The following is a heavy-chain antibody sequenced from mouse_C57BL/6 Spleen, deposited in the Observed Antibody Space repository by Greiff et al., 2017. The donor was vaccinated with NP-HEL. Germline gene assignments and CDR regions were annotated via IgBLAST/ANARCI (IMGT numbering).Heavy chain of an antibody. CDR2: IRSKSSNYAT. Sequence: EVQGVESGGGLVQPKGSLKLSCAASGFTFNTYAMHWVRQAPGKGLEWVARIRSKSSNYATYYADSVKDRFTISRDDSQSMLYLQMNNLKTEDTAMYYCVKPYYGSSYNYAMDYWGQGTSVTVSS. J-gene: IGHJ4*01. D-gene: IGHD1-1*01. V-gene: IGHV10-3*01. CDR3: VKPYYGSSYNYAMDY. CDR1: GFTFNTYA.